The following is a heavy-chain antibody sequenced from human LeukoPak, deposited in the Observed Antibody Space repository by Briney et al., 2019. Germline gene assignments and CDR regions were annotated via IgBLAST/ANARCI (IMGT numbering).Heavy chain of an antibody. CDR3: ARVKSYYYDTSDKDAFDI. Sequence: GASVKVSCKVSGYTFTSHFMHWVRQAPGQGLEWMGIINPRGGSTSYTQKFQGRVTMTRDTSTSTVYMELSSLRSEDTAVYYCARVKSYYYDTSDKDAFDIWGQGTMVTVSS. D-gene: IGHD3-22*01. V-gene: IGHV1-46*01. J-gene: IGHJ3*02. CDR2: INPRGGST. CDR1: GYTFTSHF.